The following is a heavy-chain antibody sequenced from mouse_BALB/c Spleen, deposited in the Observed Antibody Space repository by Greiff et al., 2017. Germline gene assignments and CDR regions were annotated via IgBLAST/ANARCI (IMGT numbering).Heavy chain of an antibody. CDR2: IYPGNSDT. D-gene: IGHD2-4*01. V-gene: IGHV1-5*01. CDR3: KRGGYDYDGRGGFAY. CDR1: GYTFTSYW. J-gene: IGHJ3*01. Sequence: EVQLQQSGTVLARPGASVKMSCKASGYTFTSYWMHWVKQRPGQGLEWIGAIYPGNSDTSYNQKFKGKAKLTAVTSTSTAYMELSSLTNEDSAVYYCKRGGYDYDGRGGFAYWGQGTLVTVSA.